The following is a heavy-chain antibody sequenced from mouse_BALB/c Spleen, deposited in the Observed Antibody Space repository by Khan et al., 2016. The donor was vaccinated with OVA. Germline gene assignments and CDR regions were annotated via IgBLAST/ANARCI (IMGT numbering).Heavy chain of an antibody. D-gene: IGHD1-1*01. CDR2: IDPYNGGT. CDR1: GYSFTDYN. J-gene: IGHJ2*01. V-gene: IGHV1S135*01. Sequence: EVQLQESGPELVKPGASVKVSCKASGYSFTDYNMFWVKQSHGKSLEWIGYIDPYNGGTSYNQKFKGKATLTVDKSSSTAFLHLSCLACEDSAVFVCARTDYYGSSYYFDYWGQGTTLTVSS. CDR3: ARTDYYGSSYYFDY.